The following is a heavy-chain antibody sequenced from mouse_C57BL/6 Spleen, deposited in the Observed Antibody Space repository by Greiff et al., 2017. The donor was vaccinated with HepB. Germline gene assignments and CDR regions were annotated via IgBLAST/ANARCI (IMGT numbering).Heavy chain of an antibody. Sequence: VQLQQPGAELVMPGASVKLSCKASGYTFTSYWMHWVKQRPGQGLEWIGEIEPSDSYTNYNQKFKGKSTLTVDKSSSTAYMQLSSLTSEDSAVYYCARRTTVVARAMDYWGQGTSVTVSS. D-gene: IGHD1-1*01. CDR3: ARRTTVVARAMDY. CDR2: IEPSDSYT. CDR1: GYTFTSYW. J-gene: IGHJ4*01. V-gene: IGHV1-69*01.